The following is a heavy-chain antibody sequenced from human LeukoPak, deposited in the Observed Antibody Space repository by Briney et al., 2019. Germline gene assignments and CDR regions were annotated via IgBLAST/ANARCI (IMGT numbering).Heavy chain of an antibody. D-gene: IGHD4-17*01. CDR2: IKQDSSAK. V-gene: IGHV3-7*01. J-gene: IGHJ6*02. CDR3: ARDDYVLGSYYYGVNV. Sequence: GGSLRLSCVASGFTLSNYWMTWVRQAPGKGLEWVANIKQDSSAKYYVDSVKGRFTISRDNTKNSLFLQMNSLRAEDTAVYYCARDDYVLGSYYYGVNVWGQGTTVTVSS. CDR1: GFTLSNYW.